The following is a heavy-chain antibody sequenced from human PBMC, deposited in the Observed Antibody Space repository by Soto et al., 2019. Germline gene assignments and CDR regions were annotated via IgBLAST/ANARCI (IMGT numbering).Heavy chain of an antibody. Sequence: QITLKESGPTLVKPTQTLTLTCTFSAFSLRTRGVGVGWIRQPPGKALEWLALIYWDDDKRYNPYLKSKLTIAKETAINQLVHTVTLVDPLDAGTYYCAHGDVSYYDGSGRVGFDPWGQGTLVTVSS. D-gene: IGHD3-22*01. V-gene: IGHV2-5*02. CDR1: AFSLRTRGVG. J-gene: IGHJ5*02. CDR3: AHGDVSYYDGSGRVGFDP. CDR2: IYWDDDK.